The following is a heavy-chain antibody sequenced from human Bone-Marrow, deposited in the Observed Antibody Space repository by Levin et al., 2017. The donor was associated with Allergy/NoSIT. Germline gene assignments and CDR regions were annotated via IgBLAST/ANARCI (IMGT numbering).Heavy chain of an antibody. J-gene: IGHJ4*02. Sequence: PGGSLRLSCAVSGFTFSDHYMDWVRQAPGRGLEWLARSRNKANSYTTEYAASVKGRSTISRDDSRKSLYLQMNSLKTEDTAVYYCVRGHNSFDYWGQGTLVTVSS. CDR2: SRNKANSYTT. V-gene: IGHV3-72*01. CDR1: GFTFSDHY. CDR3: VRGHNSFDY.